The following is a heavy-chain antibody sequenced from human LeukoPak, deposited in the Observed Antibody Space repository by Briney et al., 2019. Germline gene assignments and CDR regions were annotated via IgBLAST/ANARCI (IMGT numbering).Heavy chain of an antibody. V-gene: IGHV4-34*01. Sequence: PSETLSLTCTVSGGSISSYYWSWIRQPPGKGLEWVGEINHSGSTNYNPSLKSGVTISVDTSKSPFSLKLSSVTAADTAVYYCARACTSGYFDYWGQGTLVTVSS. J-gene: IGHJ4*02. CDR3: ARACTSGYFDY. D-gene: IGHD3-3*01. CDR1: GGSISSYY. CDR2: INHSGST.